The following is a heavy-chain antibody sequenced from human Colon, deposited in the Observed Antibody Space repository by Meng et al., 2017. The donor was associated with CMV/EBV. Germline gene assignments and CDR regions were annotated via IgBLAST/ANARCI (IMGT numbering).Heavy chain of an antibody. J-gene: IGHJ6*02. CDR1: GGTFSSHA. V-gene: IGHV1-69*05. CDR2: IIPMFGTT. CDR3: ATAAKECSNSFCYGWYSYGMGV. Sequence: SVKVSCKSSGGTFSSHAFSWVRQAPRQGLEWMGGIIPMFGTTNYAQKFQGRVRFTTDESTSTAYMELSSLRSDDTAVYYCATAAKECSNSFCYGWYSYGMGVWGQGTTVTVSS. D-gene: IGHD5-18*01.